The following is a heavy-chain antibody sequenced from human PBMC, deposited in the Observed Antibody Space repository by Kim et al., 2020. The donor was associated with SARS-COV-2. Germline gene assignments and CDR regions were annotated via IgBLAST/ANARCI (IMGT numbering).Heavy chain of an antibody. V-gene: IGHV3-30*04. CDR1: GFTFSSYA. CDR3: ARDSLYYYGSGSYGNWFDP. CDR2: ISYDGSNK. D-gene: IGHD3-10*01. J-gene: IGHJ5*02. Sequence: GGSLRLSCAASGFTFSSYAMHWVRQAPGKGLEWVAVISYDGSNKYYADSVKGRFTISRDNSKNTLYLQMNSLRAEDTAVYYCARDSLYYYGSGSYGNWFDPWGQGTLVTVSS.